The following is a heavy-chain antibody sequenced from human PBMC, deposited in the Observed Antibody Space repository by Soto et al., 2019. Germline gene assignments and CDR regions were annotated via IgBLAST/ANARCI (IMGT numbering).Heavy chain of an antibody. CDR2: INAGNGNT. J-gene: IGHJ3*02. CDR1: GYTFTSYA. D-gene: IGHD3-10*01. CDR3: ARGASMVRGVILDAFDI. Sequence: QVQLVQSGAEVKKPGASVKVSCKASGYTFTSYAMHWVRQAPGQRLEWMGWINAGNGNTKYSQKFQGRVTITRDTTASTAYMELNSLRSEDTAVYYCARGASMVRGVILDAFDIWGQGTMVTVSS. V-gene: IGHV1-3*01.